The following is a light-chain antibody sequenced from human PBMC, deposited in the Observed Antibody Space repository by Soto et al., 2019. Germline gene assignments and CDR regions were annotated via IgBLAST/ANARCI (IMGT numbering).Light chain of an antibody. CDR2: DVS. CDR3: SSYTSSSTIYV. V-gene: IGLV2-14*01. Sequence: QSALTQPASVSGSPGQSITISCTGTSSDVGGYNYVSWYQQHPGKAPKLMIYDVSNRPSGVSNRFSGSKSGNTASLTISGLQAEDDADYYCSSYTSSSTIYVFGTGTKVTVL. J-gene: IGLJ1*01. CDR1: SSDVGGYNY.